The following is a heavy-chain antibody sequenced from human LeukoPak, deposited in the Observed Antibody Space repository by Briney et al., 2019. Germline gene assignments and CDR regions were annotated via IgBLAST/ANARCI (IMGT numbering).Heavy chain of an antibody. CDR3: ARESSSWYYYGMDV. V-gene: IGHV4-59*01. CDR1: GGSISSYY. Sequence: TLSLTFTVSGGSISSYYWSWIRQPPGKGLEWIGYIYYSGSANHNPALKSRVTISVDTSKNQFSLNLTSVTAADTAVYYCARESSSWYYYGMDVWGQGTTVTVSS. J-gene: IGHJ6*02. D-gene: IGHD2-15*01. CDR2: IYYSGSA.